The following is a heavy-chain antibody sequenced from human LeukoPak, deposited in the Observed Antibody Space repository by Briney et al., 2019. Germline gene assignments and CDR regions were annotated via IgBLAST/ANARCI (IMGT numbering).Heavy chain of an antibody. J-gene: IGHJ3*02. CDR3: ARWTTVAGADDAFDI. CDR1: GFTFSSYA. Sequence: AGGSLRLSCAASGFTFSSYAMHWVRQAPGKGLEYVSAISSNGGSTYYANSVKGRFTISRDNSKNTLYLQMGSLRAEDMAVYYCARWTTVAGADDAFDIWGQGTMVTVSS. CDR2: ISSNGGST. D-gene: IGHD6-19*01. V-gene: IGHV3-64*01.